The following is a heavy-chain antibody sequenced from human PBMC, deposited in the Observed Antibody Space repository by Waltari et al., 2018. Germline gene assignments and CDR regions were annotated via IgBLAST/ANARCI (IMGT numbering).Heavy chain of an antibody. CDR2: INHSGST. CDR1: GGSFSGYY. J-gene: IGHJ4*02. Sequence: QVQLQQWGAGLLKPSETLSLTCAVYGGSFSGYYWSWIRQPTGKGLEWIGEINHSGSTNYTPSLKSRVTISVDTTKNQFSLMLSSVAAADTAVYYCARVRGYVHDVDYWGQGTLVTVSS. CDR3: ARVRGYVHDVDY. D-gene: IGHD5-12*01. V-gene: IGHV4-34*01.